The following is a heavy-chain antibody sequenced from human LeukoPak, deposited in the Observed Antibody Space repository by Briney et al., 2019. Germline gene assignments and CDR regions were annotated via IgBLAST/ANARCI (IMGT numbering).Heavy chain of an antibody. CDR1: GYTFTSSG. Sequence: ASVKVSCQASGYTFTSSGISWVRQAPGQGLEWMGWISAYNGNTNYAQNLQGRVTMTTDTSTSTAYMELRSLRSGDTAVYYCARSREQWLSFDYWGQGTLVTVSS. CDR2: ISAYNGNT. J-gene: IGHJ4*02. D-gene: IGHD6-19*01. CDR3: ARSREQWLSFDY. V-gene: IGHV1-18*01.